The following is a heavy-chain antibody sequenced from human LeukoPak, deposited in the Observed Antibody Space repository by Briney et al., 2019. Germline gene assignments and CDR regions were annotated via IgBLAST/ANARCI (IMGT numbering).Heavy chain of an antibody. CDR3: GKHDSASDY. Sequence: GGSLTLSCVASGFIFSRYRMHWVRQAPGKGLEWVAFTRSDGSDKYYTDSVKGRFTISRDNSKNTLYLQMNSLRAEDTAVYYCGKHDSASDYWGQGTLVTVSS. J-gene: IGHJ4*02. D-gene: IGHD1-26*01. V-gene: IGHV3-30*02. CDR1: GFIFSRYR. CDR2: TRSDGSDK.